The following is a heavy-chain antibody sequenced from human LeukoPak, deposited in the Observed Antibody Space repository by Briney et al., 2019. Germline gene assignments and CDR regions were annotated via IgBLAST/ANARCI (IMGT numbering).Heavy chain of an antibody. CDR2: IWYDGSNK. V-gene: IGHV3-33*06. D-gene: IGHD1-26*01. CDR3: VKAKVGATFDS. J-gene: IGHJ4*02. Sequence: PGRSLGLSCAASGFTFSNYGMHWVRQAPGKGLEWVAIIWYDGSNKYYVDSVKGRFTISRDNSKNTVYLQMSSLRPEDTAVYYCVKAKVGATFDSWGQGTLVTVSS. CDR1: GFTFSNYG.